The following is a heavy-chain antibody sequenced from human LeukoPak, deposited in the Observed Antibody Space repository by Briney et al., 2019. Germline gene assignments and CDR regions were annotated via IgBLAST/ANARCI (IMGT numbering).Heavy chain of an antibody. CDR3: ASQSPYGNYFDY. V-gene: IGHV4-31*02. CDR2: IYYSGST. J-gene: IGHJ4*02. CDR1: GGSISSGGYY. D-gene: IGHD4-17*01. Sequence: SETLSLTWTVSGGSISSGGYYWSWIRQHPGKGLEWIGYIYYSGSTYYNPSLKSRVTISVDTSKNQFSLKLSSVTAADTAVYYCASQSPYGNYFDYWGQGTLVTVSS.